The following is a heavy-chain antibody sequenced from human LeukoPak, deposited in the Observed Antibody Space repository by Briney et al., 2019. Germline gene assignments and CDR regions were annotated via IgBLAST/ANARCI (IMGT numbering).Heavy chain of an antibody. V-gene: IGHV4-34*01. Sequence: PSETLSLTCAVYGGSFSGYYWSWIRQPPGKGLEWIGEINHSGSTNYNPSLKSRVTISVDTSKNQFSLKLSSVTAADMAVYYCARGYSSSSEGWFDPWGQGTLVTVSS. CDR2: INHSGST. CDR1: GGSFSGYY. D-gene: IGHD6-6*01. CDR3: ARGYSSSSEGWFDP. J-gene: IGHJ5*02.